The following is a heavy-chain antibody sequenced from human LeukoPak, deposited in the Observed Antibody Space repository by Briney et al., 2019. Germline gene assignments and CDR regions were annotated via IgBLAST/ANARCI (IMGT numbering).Heavy chain of an antibody. CDR3: ARDRSIFGQSLRYNWFDP. V-gene: IGHV1-69*04. J-gene: IGHJ5*02. Sequence: ASVKVSCKASGGTFSSYTISWVRQAPGQGLEWMGRIIPILGIAKYAQKFQGRVTITADKSTSTAYMELSSLRSEDTAVYYCARDRSIFGQSLRYNWFDPWGQGTLVTVSS. CDR1: GGTFSSYT. D-gene: IGHD3-3*01. CDR2: IIPILGIA.